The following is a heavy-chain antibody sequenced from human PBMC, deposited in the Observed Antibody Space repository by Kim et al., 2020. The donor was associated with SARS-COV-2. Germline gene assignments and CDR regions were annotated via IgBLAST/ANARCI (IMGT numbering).Heavy chain of an antibody. D-gene: IGHD1-26*01. Sequence: GGSLRLSCAASGFTFRSYWMHWVRQAPGKGLVWVSRISTDGTNTAYADSVRGRFTISRDNTKNTLYLQMNSLRVEDTAVYYCARGKVGATDYWSQGTLVT. V-gene: IGHV3-74*01. CDR1: GFTFRSYW. CDR3: ARGKVGATDY. CDR2: ISTDGTNT. J-gene: IGHJ4*02.